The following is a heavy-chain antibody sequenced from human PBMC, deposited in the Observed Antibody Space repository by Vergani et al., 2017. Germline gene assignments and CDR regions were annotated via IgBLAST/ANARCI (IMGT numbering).Heavy chain of an antibody. CDR2: ISSSSSYI. D-gene: IGHD2-2*01. J-gene: IGHJ6*03. V-gene: IGHV3-21*04. Sequence: EVQLVESGGGLVKPGGSLRLSCAASGFTFSSYSMNWVRQAPGKGLEWVSSISSSSSYIYYAVSVKGRFTISRDNAKNSLYLQMNSLRAEDTAVYYCARGGGSRDYYYMDVWGKGTTVTVSS. CDR3: ARGGGSRDYYYMDV. CDR1: GFTFSSYS.